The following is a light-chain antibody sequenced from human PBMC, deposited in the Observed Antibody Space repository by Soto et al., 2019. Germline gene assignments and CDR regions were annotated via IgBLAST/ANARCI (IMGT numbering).Light chain of an antibody. CDR1: SSDVGTYKY. CDR2: EVT. Sequence: QSVLTQPPSASGSPGQSVTISCTGTSSDVGTYKYVSWYHQHPGKAPKLMIYEVTKRPSGVPDRFSGSKSGDTASLTVSGLQAEDEADYYCSSYAGSNNFVFGTGTKV. CDR3: SSYAGSNNFV. J-gene: IGLJ1*01. V-gene: IGLV2-8*01.